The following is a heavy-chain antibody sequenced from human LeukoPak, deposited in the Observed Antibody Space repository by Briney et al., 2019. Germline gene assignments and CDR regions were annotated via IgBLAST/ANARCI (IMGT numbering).Heavy chain of an antibody. V-gene: IGHV5-51*01. J-gene: IGHJ4*02. CDR3: ARRRGRGYSGYALDY. CDR2: IYPGDSDT. CDR1: GYTFTIYW. Sequence: KSGESLKISCKVSGYTFTIYWIGWVRQMPGKGLELMWIIYPGDSDTRYSPSFQGQVTISADKSISTAYLQWSSLKASDTAMYYCARRRGRGYSGYALDYWGQGTLVTVSS. D-gene: IGHD5-12*01.